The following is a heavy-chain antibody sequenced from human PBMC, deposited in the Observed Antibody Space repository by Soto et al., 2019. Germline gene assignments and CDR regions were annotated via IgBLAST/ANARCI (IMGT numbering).Heavy chain of an antibody. V-gene: IGHV4-59*01. J-gene: IGHJ4*02. CDR1: GDSISRYY. Sequence: TSETLSLTCTVSGDSISRYYWRLVRQPPGEGLEWIGYIYYSGSTNYNPSLKSRVTISVDTSKNQFSLKLSSVTAADTAVYYCARSHDILTGYSSPHFDYWGQGTLVTVSS. CDR2: IYYSGST. CDR3: ARSHDILTGYSSPHFDY. D-gene: IGHD3-9*01.